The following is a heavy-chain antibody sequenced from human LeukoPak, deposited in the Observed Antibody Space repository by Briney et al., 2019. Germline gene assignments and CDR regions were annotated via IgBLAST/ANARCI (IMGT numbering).Heavy chain of an antibody. CDR3: AKDAYYDFWSGYPPHY. J-gene: IGHJ4*02. V-gene: IGHV3-74*01. CDR2: INTDGSST. CDR1: GFTFSSYW. D-gene: IGHD3-3*01. Sequence: GGSLRLSCAASGFTFSSYWMHWVRQAPGKGLVWVSRINTDGSSTSYADSVKGRFTISRDNSKNTLYVQMNSLRAEDTAVYYCAKDAYYDFWSGYPPHYWGQGTLVTVSS.